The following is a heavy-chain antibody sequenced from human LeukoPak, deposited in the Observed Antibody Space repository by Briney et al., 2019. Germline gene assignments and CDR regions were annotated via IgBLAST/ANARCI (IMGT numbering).Heavy chain of an antibody. CDR2: INPYSGGT. D-gene: IGHD3-22*01. V-gene: IGHV1-2*02. CDR1: GYTFTGYY. Sequence: GASVKVSCKASGYTFTGYYMHWVRQAPGQGLEWMGWINPYSGGTNYAQKFQGRVTMTRDTSISTAYMELSRLRSDDTAVYYCARVGDSSGYYYPFDYWGQGTLVTVSS. CDR3: ARVGDSSGYYYPFDY. J-gene: IGHJ4*02.